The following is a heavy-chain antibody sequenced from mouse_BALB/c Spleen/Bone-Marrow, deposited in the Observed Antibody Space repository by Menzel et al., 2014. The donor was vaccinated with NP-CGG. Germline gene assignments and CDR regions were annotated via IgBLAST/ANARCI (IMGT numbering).Heavy chain of an antibody. CDR1: GDSITSGY. Sequence: VQLQQPGPSLVKPSQTLSLTCSVTGDSITSGYWNWIRKFPGNKLEYMGYISYSGSTYYNPSLKSRISITRDTSKNQYYLQLNSVTTEDTATYYCARDYYGSSSYWYFDVWGAGTMVTVSS. V-gene: IGHV3-8*02. CDR2: ISYSGST. D-gene: IGHD1-1*01. J-gene: IGHJ1*01. CDR3: ARDYYGSSSYWYFDV.